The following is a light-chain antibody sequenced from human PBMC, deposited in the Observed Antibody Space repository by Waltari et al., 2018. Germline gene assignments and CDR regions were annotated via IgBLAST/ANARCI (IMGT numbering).Light chain of an antibody. Sequence: DIQLTQSPSSLSPSVADGVTVTGRASQGIATSLTWYQLKPGQAPELQIYDASTLQTGVPSRFSASGSGTAFTLTISSLQPEDFASYYCHQFNTFPLTFGGGTKVEVK. V-gene: IGKV1-9*01. CDR1: QGIATS. CDR3: HQFNTFPLT. J-gene: IGKJ4*01. CDR2: DAS.